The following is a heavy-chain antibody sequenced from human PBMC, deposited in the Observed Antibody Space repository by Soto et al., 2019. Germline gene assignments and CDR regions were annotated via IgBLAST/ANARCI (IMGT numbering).Heavy chain of an antibody. J-gene: IGHJ5*02. CDR1: GGSVSSGSYY. Sequence: LSLTCTVSGGSVSSGSYYWSWIRQPPGKGLEWIGYIYYSGSTNYNPSLKSRVTISVDTSKNQFSLKLSSVTAAGTAVYYCARGGSSWYWFDPWGQGTLVTVSS. CDR2: IYYSGST. CDR3: ARGGSSWYWFDP. V-gene: IGHV4-61*01. D-gene: IGHD6-13*01.